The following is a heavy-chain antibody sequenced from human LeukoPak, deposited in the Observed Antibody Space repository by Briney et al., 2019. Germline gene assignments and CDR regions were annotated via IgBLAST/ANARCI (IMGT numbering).Heavy chain of an antibody. D-gene: IGHD4-17*01. J-gene: IGHJ4*02. V-gene: IGHV3-23*01. Sequence: PGGSLRLSCAASGFTFSSYAMSWVRQAPGKGLKWVSTVSGTGGGTNYAHSVKLRFTISRDNSKNTLYLQMNSLRAEDTAVYYCAKDFSDYGDGSGYWGQGTLVTVSS. CDR2: VSGTGGGT. CDR3: AKDFSDYGDGSGY. CDR1: GFTFSSYA.